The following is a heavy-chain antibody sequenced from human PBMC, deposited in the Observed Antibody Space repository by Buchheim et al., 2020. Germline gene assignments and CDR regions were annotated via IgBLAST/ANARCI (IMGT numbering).Heavy chain of an antibody. CDR2: ISYDGSIK. CDR1: GFPFNNYP. CDR3: ARVAGDV. V-gene: IGHV3-30-3*01. Sequence: QVHLVESGGGVVQPGRSLRLSCAASGFPFNNYPMHWVRQTPGEGLEWLALISYDGSIKSYADSVRGRFTISRDSSQHTLYLQMDSLRVDDTAIYYCARVAGDVWGQGTT. J-gene: IGHJ6*02.